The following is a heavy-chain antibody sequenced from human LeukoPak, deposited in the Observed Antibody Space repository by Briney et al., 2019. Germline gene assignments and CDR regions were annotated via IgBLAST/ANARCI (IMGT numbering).Heavy chain of an antibody. V-gene: IGHV5-51*01. CDR2: IYPGDSDT. CDR1: GYSFTSYW. J-gene: IGHJ4*02. CDR3: ARGPGYCSSTSCYEGGLFDY. D-gene: IGHD2-2*01. Sequence: GESLKISCKASGYSFTSYWIGWVRQMPGKGLEWMGIIYPGDSDTRYSPSFQGQGTISADKSINTAYLQWSSLKPSDTAMYYCARGPGYCSSTSCYEGGLFDYWGQGTLVTVSS.